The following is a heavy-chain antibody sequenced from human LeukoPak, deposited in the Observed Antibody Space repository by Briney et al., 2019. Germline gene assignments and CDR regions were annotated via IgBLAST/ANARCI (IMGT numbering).Heavy chain of an antibody. CDR2: ISSSSSYI. V-gene: IGHV3-21*01. J-gene: IGHJ4*02. CDR1: GFTFSSYS. CDR3: ARGFGYSSSWDPFDY. D-gene: IGHD6-13*01. Sequence: GGSLRLSCAASGFTFSSYSMNWVRQAPGKGLEWVSSISSSSSYIYYADSVKGRFTISRDNAKNSLYLQMNSLRAEDTAVYYCARGFGYSSSWDPFDYWGQGTLVTVSS.